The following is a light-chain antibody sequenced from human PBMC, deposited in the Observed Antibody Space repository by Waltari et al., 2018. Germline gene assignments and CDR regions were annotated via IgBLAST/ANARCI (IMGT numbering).Light chain of an antibody. CDR2: QES. Sequence: SYELTQPPSVSVSPGQTASITCSADKLGNKYVCWYQQKPGQSPVVVMYQESKRPSGIPERFSGSNSGNTATLTISGTQAMDEADYYCQAWDSSTVVFGGGTKLTVL. CDR1: KLGNKY. CDR3: QAWDSSTVV. J-gene: IGLJ2*01. V-gene: IGLV3-1*01.